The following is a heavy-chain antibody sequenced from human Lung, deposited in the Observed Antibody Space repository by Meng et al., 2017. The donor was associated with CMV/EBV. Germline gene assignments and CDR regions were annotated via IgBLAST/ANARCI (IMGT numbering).Heavy chain of an antibody. V-gene: IGHV1-2*04. CDR2: ISPYNGDT. CDR3: ARAIVKNGKRQFDY. J-gene: IGHJ4*02. Sequence: QVQLAQSGAEVKEPGASVKLSCKTSGYTFIDYHIHWGRQAPGQGLGWMGWISPYNGDTIYARDFQGWVTMTRDTSNRTLYMEVSRLRFDDTAVYYCARAIVKNGKRQFDYWGQGTLVTVSS. D-gene: IGHD1-1*01. CDR1: GYTFIDYH.